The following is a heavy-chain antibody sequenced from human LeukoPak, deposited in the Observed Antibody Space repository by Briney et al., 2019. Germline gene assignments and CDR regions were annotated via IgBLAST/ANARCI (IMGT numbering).Heavy chain of an antibody. CDR2: IKQDGSEK. CDR3: ARGGGYCSGGRWGNYYYYMDV. CDR1: GFTLSSYW. J-gene: IGHJ6*03. D-gene: IGHD2-15*01. Sequence: PGGSLRLSCAASGFTLSSYWMSWVRQAPGKGLEWVASIKQDGSEKDHVDSVKGRFTISRDNAKNSLYLQMNSLRVEDTAVYYCARGGGYCSGGRWGNYYYYMDVWGKGTTVTVSS. V-gene: IGHV3-7*01.